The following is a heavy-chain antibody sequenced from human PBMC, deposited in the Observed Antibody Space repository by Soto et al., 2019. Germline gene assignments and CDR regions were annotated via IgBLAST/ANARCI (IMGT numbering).Heavy chain of an antibody. V-gene: IGHV1-69*01. J-gene: IGHJ4*02. Sequence: QVQLVQSGAEVKKPGSSVKVSCKASGGTFSTYAITWVRQAPGQGLEWLGGIIPIFGTTDYARKFHGRVTITAAESTSTVFIELSRLTSEDTAVYYCARGVGAYYFDYWGQGTLVTVSS. CDR3: ARGVGAYYFDY. D-gene: IGHD1-26*01. CDR1: GGTFSTYA. CDR2: IIPIFGTT.